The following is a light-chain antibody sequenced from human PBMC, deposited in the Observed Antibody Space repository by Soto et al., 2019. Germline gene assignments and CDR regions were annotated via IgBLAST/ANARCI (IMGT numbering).Light chain of an antibody. V-gene: IGKV3-20*01. Sequence: EIVLTQSPGTLSLSPGERATLSCKASQSVSSNYLAWFQQKPGQAPRVLIYGASSRATVIPDRFSGSGSETDFTLTISRLEPEDFAVYYYQQYASSPRTFGQGTKVEMK. CDR1: QSVSSNY. J-gene: IGKJ1*01. CDR3: QQYASSPRT. CDR2: GAS.